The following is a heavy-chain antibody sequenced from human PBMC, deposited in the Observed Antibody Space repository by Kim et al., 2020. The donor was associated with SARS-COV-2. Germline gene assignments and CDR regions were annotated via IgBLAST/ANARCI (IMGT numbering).Heavy chain of an antibody. V-gene: IGHV4-59*01. D-gene: IGHD3-3*01. J-gene: IGHJ6*02. Sequence: SETLSLTCTVSGGSISSYNWSWIRQPPGQGLELIGYIYYSWSTNSNSSLKRRVTISVATSKNQFSLKLSSLTAADTALYYCSRVGLPRDFWSGNYGMDVCGQGATVTVSS. CDR2: IYYSWST. CDR3: SRVGLPRDFWSGNYGMDV. CDR1: GGSISSYN.